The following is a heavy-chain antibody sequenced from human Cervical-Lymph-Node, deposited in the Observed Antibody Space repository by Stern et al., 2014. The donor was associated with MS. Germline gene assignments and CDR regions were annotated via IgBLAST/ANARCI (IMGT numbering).Heavy chain of an antibody. Sequence: QVQLQESGPGLVKPSETLSLTCTVSGGSISSSSYYWGWIRQPPGKGLEWIGSIYYSGSTYYNTSLKSRVTISVDTSKNPFFLKRTSVTAADTAVYYCARWAYSSGWYNWFDPWGQGTLVTVSS. CDR1: GGSISSSSYY. J-gene: IGHJ5*02. CDR3: ARWAYSSGWYNWFDP. V-gene: IGHV4-39*01. CDR2: IYYSGST. D-gene: IGHD3-22*01.